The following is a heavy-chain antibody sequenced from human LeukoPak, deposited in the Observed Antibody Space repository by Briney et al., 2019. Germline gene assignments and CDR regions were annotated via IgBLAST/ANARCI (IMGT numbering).Heavy chain of an antibody. CDR2: ISWNSGSI. CDR1: GFTFDDYA. D-gene: IGHD3-16*02. V-gene: IGHV3-9*01. CDR3: ARDRGDYVWGSYRSYYFDY. Sequence: GGSLRLSCAASGFTFDDYAMHWVRQAPGKGLEWVSGISWNSGSIGYADSVKGRFTISRDNAKNSLYLQMNSLRAEDTAVYYCARDRGDYVWGSYRSYYFDYWGQGTLVTVSS. J-gene: IGHJ4*02.